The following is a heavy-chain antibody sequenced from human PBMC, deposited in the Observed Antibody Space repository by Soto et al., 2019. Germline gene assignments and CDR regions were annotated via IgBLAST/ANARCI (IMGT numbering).Heavy chain of an antibody. CDR2: IYPGDSDT. D-gene: IGHD2-2*01. J-gene: IGHJ6*02. CDR3: ARPSFRYCSSTSCYRPPYYYYGMDV. CDR1: GYSFTSYW. Sequence: PGESLKISCKGSGYSFTSYWIGWVRQMPGKGLEWMGIIYPGDSDTRYSPSFQGQVTISADKSISTAYLQWSSLKASDTAMYYCARPSFRYCSSTSCYRPPYYYYGMDVWGQGTTVTVSS. V-gene: IGHV5-51*01.